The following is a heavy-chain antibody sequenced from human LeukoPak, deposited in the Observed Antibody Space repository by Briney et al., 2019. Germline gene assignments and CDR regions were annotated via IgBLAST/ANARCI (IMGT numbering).Heavy chain of an antibody. CDR2: MNPNSGNT. CDR1: GYTFTSYD. V-gene: IGHV1-8*01. J-gene: IGHJ3*02. D-gene: IGHD2-2*02. Sequence: ASVKVSCKASGYTFTSYDINWVRQATGQGLEWMGWMNPNSGNTGYAQKFQGRVTMTRNTSISTAYMELSSLRSEDTAGYYCARRYDIVVVPAAIEDIWGQGTMVTVSS. CDR3: ARRYDIVVVPAAIEDI.